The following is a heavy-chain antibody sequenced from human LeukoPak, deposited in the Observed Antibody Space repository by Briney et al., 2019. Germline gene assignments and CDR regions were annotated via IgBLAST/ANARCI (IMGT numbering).Heavy chain of an antibody. CDR2: IWYDGSNK. J-gene: IGHJ6*02. D-gene: IGHD3-10*01. V-gene: IGHV3-33*01. Sequence: GESLRLSCAASGFTFSSYGMHWVRQAPGKGLEWVAVIWYDGSNKYYADSVKGRFTISRDNSKNTLYLQMNSLRAEDTAVYYCASWPGSYPNTYYYYGMDVWGQGTTVTVSS. CDR3: ASWPGSYPNTYYYYGMDV. CDR1: GFTFSSYG.